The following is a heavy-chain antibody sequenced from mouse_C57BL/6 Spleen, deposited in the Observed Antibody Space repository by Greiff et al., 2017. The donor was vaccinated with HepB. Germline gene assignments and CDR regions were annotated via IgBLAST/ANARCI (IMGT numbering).Heavy chain of an antibody. CDR2: IYPGDGDT. D-gene: IGHD3-2*02. CDR1: GYAFSSSW. V-gene: IGHV1-82*01. CDR3: GRQRRRPDYAMDY. J-gene: IGHJ4*01. Sequence: QVQLQQSGPELVKPGASVKISCKASGYAFSSSWMNWVKQRPGKGLEWIGRIYPGDGDTNYNGKFKGKATLTADKSSSTAYMQRSSLTSEDSAVYFCGRQRRRPDYAMDYWGQGTSVTVSS.